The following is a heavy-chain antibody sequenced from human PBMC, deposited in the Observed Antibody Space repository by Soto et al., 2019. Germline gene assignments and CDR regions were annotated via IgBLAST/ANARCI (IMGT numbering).Heavy chain of an antibody. CDR1: GGSMSTYY. D-gene: IGHD3-3*01. V-gene: IGHV4-59*01. CDR3: ARGLPDFASGDDVFDF. J-gene: IGHJ3*01. Sequence: SETLSLTCTVSGGSMSTYYWSWFRQPPRKGLEWIGYVYYSGTTNYNPSLRSRITISIDTSKNQVSLELRSVTSGDTAMYYCARGLPDFASGDDVFDFWGQGTMVTVSS. CDR2: VYYSGTT.